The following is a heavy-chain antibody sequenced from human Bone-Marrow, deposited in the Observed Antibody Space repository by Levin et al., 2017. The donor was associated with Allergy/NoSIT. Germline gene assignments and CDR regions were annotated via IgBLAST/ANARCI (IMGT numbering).Heavy chain of an antibody. J-gene: IGHJ5*02. CDR2: IYPGEAAT. CDR1: GYSLGTHA. Sequence: GESLKISCKASGYSLGTHATAWVRQMPGKGLEWMGLIYPGEAATTYSPSFEGHVSLSAEKYVNIAFLEWRSLKASDTATHLCARVDYIFWSGTWGWIDTWGQGTGVPVSS. V-gene: IGHV5-51*01. CDR3: ARVDYIFWSGTWGWIDT. D-gene: IGHD3-3*01.